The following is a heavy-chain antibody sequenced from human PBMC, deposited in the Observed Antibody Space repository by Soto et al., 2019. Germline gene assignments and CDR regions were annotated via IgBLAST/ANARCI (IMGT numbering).Heavy chain of an antibody. CDR3: ATEGRTYYFDS. J-gene: IGHJ4*02. V-gene: IGHV1-69*12. CDR1: GGTLSRYG. Sequence: QVQLVQSGAEVKKPGSSVKVSCKASGGTLSRYGISWVRQAPGQGLEWMGGIIPMFDTPNYAQKLQGRVTITADDSTSPAYMELSSLTSEDTAMYYCATEGRTYYFDSWGQGSQVTVSS. CDR2: IIPMFDTP.